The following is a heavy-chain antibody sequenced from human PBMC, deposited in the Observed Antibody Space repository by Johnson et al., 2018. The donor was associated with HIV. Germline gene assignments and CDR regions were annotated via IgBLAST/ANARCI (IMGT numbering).Heavy chain of an antibody. Sequence: VQLVESGGGLVQPGGSLRLSCAASGFTFSSYDMHWVRQATGKGLEWVSAIGTAGDTYYPGSVKGRFTISRDNAKNSLYLQMNSLRAEDTALYYCARDGNYYDSSSYYSDAFDIWGQGTMVTVSS. J-gene: IGHJ3*02. D-gene: IGHD3-22*01. V-gene: IGHV3-13*01. CDR3: ARDGNYYDSSSYYSDAFDI. CDR1: GFTFSSYD. CDR2: IGTAGDT.